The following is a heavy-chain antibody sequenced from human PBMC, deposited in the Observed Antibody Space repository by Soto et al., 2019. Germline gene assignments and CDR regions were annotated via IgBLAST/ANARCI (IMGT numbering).Heavy chain of an antibody. V-gene: IGHV1-69*01. CDR3: ARAKERSPPHYYYGMDV. CDR2: LIPIFGTA. CDR1: GGTFSSYA. Sequence: QVQLVQSGAEVKKPGSSVKVSCKASGGTFSSYAISWVRQAPGQGLEWMVGLIPIFGTANYAHKFQGRVTITADESTSTAYLELSSLRSEDTAVYYCARAKERSPPHYYYGMDVWGQGTTVTVSS. D-gene: IGHD1-1*01. J-gene: IGHJ6*02.